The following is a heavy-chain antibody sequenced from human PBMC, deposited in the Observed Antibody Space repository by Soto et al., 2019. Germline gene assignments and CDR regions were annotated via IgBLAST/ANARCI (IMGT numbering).Heavy chain of an antibody. CDR3: TTPGVVDIVATILYQAYGMDV. J-gene: IGHJ6*02. V-gene: IGHV3-15*07. D-gene: IGHD5-12*01. Sequence: GALRLSCAASCFTFSNAWMNWVRQAPGKGLEWVGRIKSKTDGGTTDYAAPVKGRFTISRDDSKNTLYLQMNSLKTEDTAVYYCTTPGVVDIVATILYQAYGMDVWGQGTTVTVSS. CDR1: CFTFSNAW. CDR2: IKSKTDGGTT.